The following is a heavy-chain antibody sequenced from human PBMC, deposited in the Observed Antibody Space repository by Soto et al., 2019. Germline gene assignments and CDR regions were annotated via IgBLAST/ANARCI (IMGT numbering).Heavy chain of an antibody. CDR2: INSDGSST. J-gene: IGHJ6*03. D-gene: IGHD3-9*01. CDR3: ATLGKWVLRYFDWLLPALPSFNGYYMDV. CDR1: GFTFSSYW. V-gene: IGHV3-74*01. Sequence: GGSLRLSCAASGFTFSSYWMHWVRQAPGKGLVWVSRINSDGSSTSYADSVKGRFTISRDNDKNTLYLQMNSLRAEDTAVYYCATLGKWVLRYFDWLLPALPSFNGYYMDVWGKGTTVTVSS.